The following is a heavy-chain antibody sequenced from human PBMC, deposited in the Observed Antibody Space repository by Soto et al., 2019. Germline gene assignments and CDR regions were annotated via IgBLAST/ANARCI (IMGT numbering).Heavy chain of an antibody. CDR3: ERVGGGRDPESYFDY. J-gene: IGHJ4*02. CDR1: GYTFTGYY. CDR2: INPNSGGT. Sequence: ASVKVSCKASGYTFTGYYMHWVRQAPGQGLEWMGWINPNSGGTNYAQKFQGWVTMTRDTSISTAYMELSRLGSDDTAEYYSERVGGGRDPESYFDYWGQGTLVTVSS. D-gene: IGHD1-26*01. V-gene: IGHV1-2*04.